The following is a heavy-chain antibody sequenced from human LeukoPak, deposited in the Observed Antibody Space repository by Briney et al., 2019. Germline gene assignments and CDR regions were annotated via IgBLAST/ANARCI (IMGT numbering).Heavy chain of an antibody. CDR1: GGSLSSGGYY. Sequence: SETLSLTCTVSGGSLSSGGYYWSWIRQHPGTGLEWIGSIYYSGSTNYNPSLQGRVTISLDTSRNQFSLKLSSVTAADTAVYYCAREVGIAARPFDYWGQGTLVTVSS. J-gene: IGHJ4*02. CDR3: AREVGIAARPFDY. D-gene: IGHD6-6*01. V-gene: IGHV4-31*03. CDR2: IYYSGST.